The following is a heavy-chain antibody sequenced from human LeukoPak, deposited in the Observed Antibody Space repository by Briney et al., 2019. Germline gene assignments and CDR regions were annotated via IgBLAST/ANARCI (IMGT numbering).Heavy chain of an antibody. CDR3: ARLWLARRGTPWFDP. Sequence: GGSLRLSCAASGFTVSSNHMSWVRQAPGKGLEWISYSSTTSNTKYYADSVKGRFTIARDNAKSTLYLQMSSLRVEDTGVYYCARLWLARRGTPWFDPWGQGTLVTVSS. CDR1: GFTVSSNH. CDR2: SSTTSNTK. V-gene: IGHV3-11*01. D-gene: IGHD6-19*01. J-gene: IGHJ5*02.